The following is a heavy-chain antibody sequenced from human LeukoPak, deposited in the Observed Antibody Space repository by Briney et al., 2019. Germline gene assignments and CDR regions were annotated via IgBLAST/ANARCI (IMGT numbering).Heavy chain of an antibody. V-gene: IGHV3-7*03. Sequence: GGSLRLSCAASGFTFSSYWMSWVRQAPGKGLEWVANIKQDGSEKYYVDSVKGRFTISRDNAKNSLYLQMNSLRAEDTAVYYCAKGPTSGYDNYFDYWGQGTLVTVSS. J-gene: IGHJ4*02. D-gene: IGHD5-12*01. CDR2: IKQDGSEK. CDR1: GFTFSSYW. CDR3: AKGPTSGYDNYFDY.